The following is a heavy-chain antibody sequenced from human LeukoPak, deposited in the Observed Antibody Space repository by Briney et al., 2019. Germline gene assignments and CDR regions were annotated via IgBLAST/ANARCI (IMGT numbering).Heavy chain of an antibody. Sequence: GSLRLSCAAFGFTFSSYSMNWVRQAPGKGLEWVSSISSSSSYIYYADSVKGRFTISRDNAKNSLYLQMNSLRAEDTAVYYCARDRGDTKGTAPPYYFDYWGQGTLVTVSS. CDR3: ARDRGDTKGTAPPYYFDY. CDR2: ISSSSSYI. J-gene: IGHJ4*02. D-gene: IGHD5-18*01. CDR1: GFTFSSYS. V-gene: IGHV3-21*01.